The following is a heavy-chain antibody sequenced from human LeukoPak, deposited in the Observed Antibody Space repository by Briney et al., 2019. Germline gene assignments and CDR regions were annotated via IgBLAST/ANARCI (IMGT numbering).Heavy chain of an antibody. CDR1: GYTFTSYG. V-gene: IGHV1-18*01. CDR2: ISAYNGNT. Sequence: ASVKVSCTASGYTFTSYGISWVRQAPGQGLEWMGWISAYNGNTNYAQKLQGRVTMTTDTSTSTAYMELRSLRSDDTAVYYCARRITYYDFWSGYMGFDPWGQGTLVTVSS. CDR3: ARRITYYDFWSGYMGFDP. D-gene: IGHD3-3*01. J-gene: IGHJ5*02.